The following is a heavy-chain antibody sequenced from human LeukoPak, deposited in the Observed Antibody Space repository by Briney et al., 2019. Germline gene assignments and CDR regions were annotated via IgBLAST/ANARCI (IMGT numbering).Heavy chain of an antibody. J-gene: IGHJ4*02. Sequence: GGSLRLSCAASGFTFDAYTMPGVRQAPGKGVEGVFLISLDGANTYYADSVKGRFTISRDNSKNSLYLQMNSLRTEDTAFYYCAKDIAHTADSHSWGQGTLVTVSS. V-gene: IGHV3-43*01. D-gene: IGHD3/OR15-3a*01. CDR1: GFTFDAYT. CDR2: ISLDGANT. CDR3: AKDIAHTADSHS.